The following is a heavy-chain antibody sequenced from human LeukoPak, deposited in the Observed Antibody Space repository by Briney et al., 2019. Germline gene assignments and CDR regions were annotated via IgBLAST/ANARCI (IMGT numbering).Heavy chain of an antibody. Sequence: PSETLSLTCAVYGGSISGYYWSWIRQPPGKGLEWIGEINHSGSTNYNPSLKSRVTISVDTSKNQFSLKLSSVTAADAAVYYCARLSYYYDSSGYYYFSFDYWGQGTLVTVSS. V-gene: IGHV4-34*01. CDR3: ARLSYYYDSSGYYYFSFDY. CDR2: INHSGST. D-gene: IGHD3-22*01. CDR1: GGSISGYY. J-gene: IGHJ4*02.